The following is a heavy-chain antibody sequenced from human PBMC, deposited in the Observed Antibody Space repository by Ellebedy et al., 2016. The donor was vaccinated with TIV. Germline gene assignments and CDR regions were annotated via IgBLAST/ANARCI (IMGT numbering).Heavy chain of an antibody. CDR2: IYHTGST. CDR1: GASISSGDYY. J-gene: IGHJ6*02. V-gene: IGHV4-30-4*01. CDR3: AREYKLRRGAAWMDV. D-gene: IGHD1-14*01. Sequence: SETLSLTCTVSGASISSGDYYWSWIRQPPGKGLEWLGYIYHTGSTYANPSLKSRLAMSVDTSKNQFSLNLNSVTATDTAVYYCAREYKLRRGAAWMDVWGQGTTVTVSS.